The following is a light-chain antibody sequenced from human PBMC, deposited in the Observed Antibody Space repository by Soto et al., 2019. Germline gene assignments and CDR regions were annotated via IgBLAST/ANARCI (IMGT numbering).Light chain of an antibody. Sequence: DGVMTQYPLSLPVTLGQPASISCRSNQSLVHSDGIAYFSWFQQRPVRTPRRLIYKVSNRDSGVPARFSGSGSGTDFALKISRVEAEDVGVYYSMQGTHWPITFGQGTRLEIK. V-gene: IGKV2-30*02. J-gene: IGKJ5*01. CDR2: KVS. CDR1: QSLVHSDGIAY. CDR3: MQGTHWPIT.